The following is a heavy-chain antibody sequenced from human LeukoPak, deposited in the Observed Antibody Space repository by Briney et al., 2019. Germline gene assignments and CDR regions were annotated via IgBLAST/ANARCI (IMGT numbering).Heavy chain of an antibody. V-gene: IGHV4-39*01. Sequence: PSETLSLTCTVSGDSISTSNSYWGWIRQPPGKGLEWIGSIYYSGNTYYNASLKSRVTISVDTSKNQFSLKLTSVTAADTAVYYCARAAWDYWGQGTLVTVSS. CDR2: IYYSGNT. J-gene: IGHJ4*02. CDR1: GDSISTSNSY. CDR3: ARAAWDY.